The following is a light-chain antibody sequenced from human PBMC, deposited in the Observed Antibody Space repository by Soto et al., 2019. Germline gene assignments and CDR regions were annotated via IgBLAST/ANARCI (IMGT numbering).Light chain of an antibody. CDR1: PYIHNS. CDR3: QQSNNYPGP. J-gene: IGKJ1*01. V-gene: IGKV1-5*03. CDR2: EAA. Sequence: DIQMTQSPSTLSASVGDRVTITCRASPYIHNSLAWYQQKPGEAPKILIYEAANLESGVPSRFSGSGTGTEFTLTISSLQPDDFSTYYCQQSNNYPGPFGQGTRVEI.